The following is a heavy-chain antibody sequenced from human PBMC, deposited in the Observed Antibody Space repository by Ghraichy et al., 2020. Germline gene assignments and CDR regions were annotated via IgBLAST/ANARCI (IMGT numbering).Heavy chain of an antibody. V-gene: IGHV4-61*01. J-gene: IGHJ6*03. D-gene: IGHD3-3*01. CDR1: GGSVSSGSYY. Sequence: SETLSLTCTVSGGSVSSGSYYWSWIRQPPGKGLEWIGYIYYSGSTNYNPSLKSRVTISVDTSKNQFSLKLSSVTAADTAVYYCARTQYYDFWSGYPYYYYMDVWGKGTTVTVSS. CDR2: IYYSGST. CDR3: ARTQYYDFWSGYPYYYYMDV.